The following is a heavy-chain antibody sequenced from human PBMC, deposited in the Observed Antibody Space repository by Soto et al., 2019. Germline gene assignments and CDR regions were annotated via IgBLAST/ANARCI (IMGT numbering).Heavy chain of an antibody. CDR3: ATGGVAARKGRWFDP. J-gene: IGHJ5*02. Sequence: SETLSLTCTVSGGSISSYYWGWIRQPPGKRLEWIGYIHYSGSTNYNPSLRSRVTISVDTPKNQFSLKVNSMTAADTAIYYCATGGVAARKGRWFDPWGQATLVTVS. CDR2: IHYSGST. CDR1: GGSISSYY. V-gene: IGHV4-59*01. D-gene: IGHD6-25*01.